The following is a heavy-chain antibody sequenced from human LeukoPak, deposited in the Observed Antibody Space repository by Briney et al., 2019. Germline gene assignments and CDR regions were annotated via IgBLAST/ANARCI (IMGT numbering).Heavy chain of an antibody. J-gene: IGHJ4*02. D-gene: IGHD3-3*01. CDR1: GFTFSSYG. CDR3: ARGVNAQNDIWSVYYTKTDY. Sequence: PGGSLRLSCAASGFTFSSYGMHWVRQAPGKGLEWVAFIRYDGSNKYYADSVKGRFTISRDNSKNTLYLQMNRLRAEDTAVYYCARGVNAQNDIWSVYYTKTDYWGQGNLVTVSS. CDR2: IRYDGSNK. V-gene: IGHV3-30*02.